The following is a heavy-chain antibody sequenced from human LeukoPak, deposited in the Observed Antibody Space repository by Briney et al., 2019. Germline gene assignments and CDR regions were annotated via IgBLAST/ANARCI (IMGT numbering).Heavy chain of an antibody. J-gene: IGHJ6*03. CDR1: GDSISIGDYR. V-gene: IGHV4-30-4*01. Sequence: SQTLSLTCSVSGDSISIGDYRWSWIRQSPGKGLEWIGYIYYIGTAYYNPSLRSRVALSADTSKNQFSLKPNSVTVADSAVYFCARARGDSPRIYYYMDVWGKGTTVTVSS. CDR2: IYYIGTA. D-gene: IGHD3-16*01. CDR3: ARARGDSPRIYYYMDV.